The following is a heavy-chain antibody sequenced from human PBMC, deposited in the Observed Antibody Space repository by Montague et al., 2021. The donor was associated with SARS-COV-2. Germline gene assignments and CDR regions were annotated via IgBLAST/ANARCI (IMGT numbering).Heavy chain of an antibody. D-gene: IGHD2-2*01. CDR3: ANFRRTQLLFGTLYYGMDV. J-gene: IGHJ6*02. CDR1: GGSISNYY. Sequence: SETLSLTRTLSGGSISNYYWSWIRQPAGKGLEWIGRIYASGNTNYNPSLKSRVTMSVDTSKNQFSLKLSSVAAADTAVYYCANFRRTQLLFGTLYYGMDVWGQGTTVTVSS. CDR2: IYASGNT. V-gene: IGHV4-4*07.